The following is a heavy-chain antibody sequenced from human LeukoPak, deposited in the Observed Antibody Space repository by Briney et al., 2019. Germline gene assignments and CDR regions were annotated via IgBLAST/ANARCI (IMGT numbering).Heavy chain of an antibody. D-gene: IGHD5-18*01. CDR3: ARLLPGYSLFDY. V-gene: IGHV5-51*01. CDR1: GYTFTNYW. J-gene: IGHJ4*02. CDR2: IYPSDSDT. Sequence: KSLKISCKGSGYTFTNYWIGWVRQMPGKGLEWMGSIYPSDSDTKYSPSFQGQVTISADKSITTASLQWSSLQASDSAMYYCARLLPGYSLFDYWGQGTLVTVSS.